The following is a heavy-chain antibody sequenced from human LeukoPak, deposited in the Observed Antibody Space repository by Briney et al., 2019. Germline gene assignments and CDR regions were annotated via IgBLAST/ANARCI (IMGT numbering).Heavy chain of an antibody. CDR1: GGSFSGYY. CDR2: INHSGST. Sequence: PSETLSLTCAVYGGSFSGYYWSWIRQPPGKGLEWIGEINHSGSTNYNPSLKSRVTISVDTSKNQFSLKLSSVTAADTAVYYCAIDTAMVPGAFDIWGQGTMVTVSS. J-gene: IGHJ3*02. D-gene: IGHD5-18*01. CDR3: AIDTAMVPGAFDI. V-gene: IGHV4-34*01.